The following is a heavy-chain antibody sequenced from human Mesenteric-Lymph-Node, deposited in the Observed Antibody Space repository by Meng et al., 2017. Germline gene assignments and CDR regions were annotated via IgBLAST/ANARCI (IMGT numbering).Heavy chain of an antibody. CDR3: ARVRETYDYVWRSYRLDY. CDR2: INWNGGST. D-gene: IGHD3-16*02. CDR1: GFTFDDYG. J-gene: IGHJ4*02. Sequence: GESLKISCAASGFTFDDYGMSWVRQAPGKGLEWVSGINWNGGSTGYADSVKGRFTISRDNAKNSLYLQMNSLRAGDTAVYYCARVRETYDYVWRSYRLDYWGQGTLVTVSS. V-gene: IGHV3-20*04.